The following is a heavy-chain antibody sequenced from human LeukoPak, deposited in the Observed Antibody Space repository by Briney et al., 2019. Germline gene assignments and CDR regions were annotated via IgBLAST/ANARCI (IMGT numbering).Heavy chain of an antibody. CDR2: IYYSGSS. CDR3: ARVPRSYYYYYYMDV. Sequence: SETLSLTCNVSGGSFSGYHWSWIRQPPGKGLEWLGYIYYSGSSNYNPSLKSRVTMSADTCKNQFSLKLSFVTAADTAVYYCARVPRSYYYYYYMDVWGKGTTVTVSS. CDR1: GGSFSGYH. J-gene: IGHJ6*03. V-gene: IGHV4-59*01.